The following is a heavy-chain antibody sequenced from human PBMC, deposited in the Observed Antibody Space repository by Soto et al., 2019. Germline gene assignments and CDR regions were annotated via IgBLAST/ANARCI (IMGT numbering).Heavy chain of an antibody. J-gene: IGHJ6*02. CDR1: GFTFSSYA. V-gene: IGHV3-30-3*01. D-gene: IGHD3-3*01. Sequence: PGGSLRLSCAASGFTFSSYAMHWVRQAPGKGLEWVAVISYDGSNKYYADSVKGRFTISRDNSKNTLYLQMNSLRAEDTAVYYCARNTYYDFWSGYPDYYYYGMDVWGQGTTVTVSS. CDR3: ARNTYYDFWSGYPDYYYYGMDV. CDR2: ISYDGSNK.